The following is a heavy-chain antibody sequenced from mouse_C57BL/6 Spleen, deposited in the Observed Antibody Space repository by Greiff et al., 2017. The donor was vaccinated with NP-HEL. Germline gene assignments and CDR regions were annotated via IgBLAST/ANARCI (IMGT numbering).Heavy chain of an antibody. Sequence: QVQLQQPGAELVKPGASVKLSCKASGYTFTSYWMHWVKQRPGQGLEWIGMIHPNSGSTNYNEKFKSKATLTVDKSSSTAYMQLSSLTSEDSAIYYGARNWDWYFDVWGTGTTVTVSS. V-gene: IGHV1-64*01. CDR3: ARNWDWYFDV. D-gene: IGHD4-1*01. CDR1: GYTFTSYW. CDR2: IHPNSGST. J-gene: IGHJ1*03.